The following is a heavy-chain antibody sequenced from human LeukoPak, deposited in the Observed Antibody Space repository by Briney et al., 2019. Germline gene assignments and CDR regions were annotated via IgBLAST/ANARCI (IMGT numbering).Heavy chain of an antibody. CDR1: GGSISSSSYY. Sequence: SETLSLTCTVSGGSISSSSYYWGWIRQPPGKGLEWIGSIYYTRSTYYNPSLKSRVTISVDTSKNQLSLKLTSVTAADTAVYYCARGVTMIVVVIHDWYFDLWGRGTLVTVSS. CDR3: ARGVTMIVVVIHDWYFDL. V-gene: IGHV4-39*01. J-gene: IGHJ2*01. D-gene: IGHD3-22*01. CDR2: IYYTRST.